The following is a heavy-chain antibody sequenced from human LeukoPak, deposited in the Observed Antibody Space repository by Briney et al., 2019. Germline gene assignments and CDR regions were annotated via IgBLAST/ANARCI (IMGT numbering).Heavy chain of an antibody. V-gene: IGHV3-48*03. CDR1: GFSISSYE. CDR2: ISSSGSTI. Sequence: GGSLRLSCAASGFSISSYEMSWVRQAPGKGLEWVSHISSSGSTIWYADSVKGRFTISRDNAKNSLYLQMNSLRAEDTAVYYCARVELAPYYYYMDVWGKGTTVTVSS. J-gene: IGHJ6*03. D-gene: IGHD1-7*01. CDR3: ARVELAPYYYYMDV.